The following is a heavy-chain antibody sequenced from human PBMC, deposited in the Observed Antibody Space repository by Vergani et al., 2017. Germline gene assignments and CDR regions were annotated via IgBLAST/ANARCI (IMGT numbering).Heavy chain of an antibody. CDR1: GFTFNDYA. V-gene: IGHV3-30*04. CDR3: ARDPFICSSSTCRPFDWYFDL. D-gene: IGHD2-15*01. CDR2: LIYDGSNE. J-gene: IGHJ2*01. Sequence: QVQLVESGGGVVQPGRSLRLSCEVSGFTFNDYAFYWLRQAPGKGLEWVAALIYDGSNELYTDSVKGRFTVSRDNSRNILYLQMNNLKTEDTAVYYCARDPFICSSSTCRPFDWYFDLWGRGTLVTVS.